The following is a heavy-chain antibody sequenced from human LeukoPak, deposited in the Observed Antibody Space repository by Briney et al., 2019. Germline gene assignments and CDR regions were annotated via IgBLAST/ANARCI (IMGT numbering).Heavy chain of an antibody. CDR1: GFTFSSYG. CDR3: ARAVHYYDSLGAAFDL. D-gene: IGHD3-22*01. V-gene: IGHV3-30*03. J-gene: IGHJ3*01. CDR2: ISYDGSNK. Sequence: GRSLRLSCAASGFTFSSYGMHWVRQAPGKGLEWVAVISYDGSNKYYADSVKGRFTISRDNSKNTLYLQMNSLRAEDTAVYYCARAVHYYDSLGAAFDLWGQGTMVTVSS.